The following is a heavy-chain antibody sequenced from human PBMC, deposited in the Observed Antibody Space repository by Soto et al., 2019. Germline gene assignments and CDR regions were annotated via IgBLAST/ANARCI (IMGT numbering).Heavy chain of an antibody. CDR2: ISAYNGNT. V-gene: IGHV1-18*01. D-gene: IGHD3-3*01. J-gene: IGHJ5*02. Sequence: SVKVSCKASCYTFTSYGISWVRQAPGQGLEWMGWISAYNGNTNYAQKLQGRVTMTTDTSTSTAYMELRSLRSDDTAVYYCARDGSISDTNWFDPWGQGTLVTVSS. CDR1: CYTFTSYG. CDR3: ARDGSISDTNWFDP.